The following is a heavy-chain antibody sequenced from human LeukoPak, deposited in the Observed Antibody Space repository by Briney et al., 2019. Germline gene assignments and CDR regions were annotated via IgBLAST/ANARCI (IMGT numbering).Heavy chain of an antibody. Sequence: SVKVSCKASGYTFTGYYIHWVRQAPGQGLEWMGRIIPIFHTPNYAQKFQGRVTITADESTSTAYMELSSLKSEDTAVYYCARDPPVPWGQGTLVTVSS. CDR3: ARDPPVP. V-gene: IGHV1-69*13. J-gene: IGHJ5*02. CDR2: IIPIFHTP. CDR1: GYTFTGYY.